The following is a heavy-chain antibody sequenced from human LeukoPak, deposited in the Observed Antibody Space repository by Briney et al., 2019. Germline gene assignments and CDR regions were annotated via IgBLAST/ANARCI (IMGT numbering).Heavy chain of an antibody. J-gene: IGHJ6*02. V-gene: IGHV3-11*01. CDR2: IGSSGSTI. Sequence: GGSLRLSCAASGFTFSDYYMSWIRQAPGKGLEWVSYIGSSGSTIYYADSVKGRFTISRDNAKNSLYLQMNSLRAEDTAVYYCANSGGFGHYYYYGMDVWGQGTTVTVSS. CDR3: ANSGGFGHYYYYGMDV. CDR1: GFTFSDYY. D-gene: IGHD3-10*01.